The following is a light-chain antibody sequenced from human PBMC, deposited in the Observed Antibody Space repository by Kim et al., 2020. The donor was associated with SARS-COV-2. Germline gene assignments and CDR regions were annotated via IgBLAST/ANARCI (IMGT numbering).Light chain of an antibody. CDR2: KAS. J-gene: IGKJ4*01. V-gene: IGKV1-5*03. CDR1: QSIVVW. CDR3: QQYSNYPLT. Sequence: ASVGDRDNITCRASQSIVVWLAWYQQKPGKAPKLVIYKASSLESGVPSRFSGSGSGTEFTLTISSLHPDDLGTYFCQQYSNYPLTFGGGTKVDIK.